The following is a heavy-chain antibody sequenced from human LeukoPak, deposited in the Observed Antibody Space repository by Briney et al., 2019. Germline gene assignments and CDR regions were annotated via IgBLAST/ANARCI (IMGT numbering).Heavy chain of an antibody. V-gene: IGHV2-5*02. CDR1: GFSLSTTGVG. D-gene: IGHD3-3*01. CDR2: IYWDDDK. CDR3: AHSRNCPLVASPLEN. J-gene: IGHJ4*02. Sequence: SGPTLVKPTQTLTLTCTFSGFSLSTTGVGVAWIRHPPGKALEWLGFIYWDDDKRYSPSLKSRLTITKDTSRNQVVLTMTNMDPVDTATYYCAHSRNCPLVASPLENWGQGTLVTVSS.